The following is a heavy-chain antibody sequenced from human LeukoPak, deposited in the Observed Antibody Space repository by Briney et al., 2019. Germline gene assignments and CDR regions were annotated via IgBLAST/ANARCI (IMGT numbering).Heavy chain of an antibody. V-gene: IGHV3-74*01. J-gene: IGHJ4*02. Sequence: GGSLRLSCEASGFTFGNYWMHWVRKPPGKGLMWVSQISTDGSQTFYADSVKGRFTISRDNAQNTLFLQMDSLRPEDTAVYYCVRSLRPADFWGQGTLVTVSS. CDR3: VRSLRPADF. CDR2: ISTDGSQT. CDR1: GFTFGNYW.